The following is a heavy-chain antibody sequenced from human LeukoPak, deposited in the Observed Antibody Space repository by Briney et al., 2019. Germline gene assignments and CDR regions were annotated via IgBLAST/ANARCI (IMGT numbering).Heavy chain of an antibody. D-gene: IGHD2-2*01. CDR2: TYYSGNT. Sequence: SQTLSLTCTVSGDFIIGAPYYWSWVRQHPGKGLEWIAYTYYSGNTYYNPSLKSRVNLSVGTSNSQFSLNLTSVTAADTAVYYCARVVGSTSWFDSCGQGTRVTVSS. CDR1: GDFIIGAPYY. V-gene: IGHV4-31*03. CDR3: ARVVGSTSWFDS. J-gene: IGHJ5*01.